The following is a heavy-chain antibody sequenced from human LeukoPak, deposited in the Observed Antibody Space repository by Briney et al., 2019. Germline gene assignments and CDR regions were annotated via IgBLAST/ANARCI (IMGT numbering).Heavy chain of an antibody. J-gene: IGHJ6*03. CDR1: GFTFSSYG. Sequence: GRSLRLSCAASGFTFSSYGMSWVRQAPGKGLEWVSAISGSGGSTYYADSVKGRFTISRDNSKNTLYLQMNSLRAEDTAVYYCARHGSITMVRGRLRYFYMDVWGKGTTVTISS. V-gene: IGHV3-23*01. CDR3: ARHGSITMVRGRLRYFYMDV. D-gene: IGHD3-10*01. CDR2: ISGSGGST.